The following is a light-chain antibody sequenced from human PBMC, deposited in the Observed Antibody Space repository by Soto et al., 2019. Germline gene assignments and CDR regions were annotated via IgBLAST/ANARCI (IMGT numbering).Light chain of an antibody. V-gene: IGKV3-20*01. CDR1: QSASTN. CDR3: QQYGSSWT. J-gene: IGKJ1*01. Sequence: EIVLTQSPGTLSLSPGERATLSFRASQSASTNLAWYQQKPGQAPRLLIYGASSRATGIPDRFSGSGSGTDFTLTISRLEPEDFAVYYCQQYGSSWTFGQGTKVHI. CDR2: GAS.